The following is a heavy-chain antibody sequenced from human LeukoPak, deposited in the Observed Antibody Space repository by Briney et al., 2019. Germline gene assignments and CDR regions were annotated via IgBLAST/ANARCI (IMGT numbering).Heavy chain of an antibody. CDR2: IRSTANGYAT. Sequence: GGSLRLSCAASGFTFSGSALHWVRQASGKGLEWVGRIRSTANGYATAYAASVKGRFTISRDDSKNTAYLQMDSLKTEDTAVYYCARKVSGYGNYYMDVWGKGTTVTVSS. CDR1: GFTFSGSA. J-gene: IGHJ6*03. D-gene: IGHD5-12*01. CDR3: ARKVSGYGNYYMDV. V-gene: IGHV3-73*01.